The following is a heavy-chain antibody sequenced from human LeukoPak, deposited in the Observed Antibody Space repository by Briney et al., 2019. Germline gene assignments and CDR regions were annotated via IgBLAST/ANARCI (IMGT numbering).Heavy chain of an antibody. Sequence: GASVKVSCKASGYTFTSYDINWVRQATGQGLEWMGWMNPNSGNTGYAQKFQGRVTITRDTSASTAYMELSSLRSEDTAVYYCARNPKQSGYLDYYYYYYMDVWGKGTTVTVSS. CDR2: MNPNSGNT. CDR1: GYTFTSYD. V-gene: IGHV1-8*03. D-gene: IGHD3-3*01. CDR3: ARNPKQSGYLDYYYYYYMDV. J-gene: IGHJ6*03.